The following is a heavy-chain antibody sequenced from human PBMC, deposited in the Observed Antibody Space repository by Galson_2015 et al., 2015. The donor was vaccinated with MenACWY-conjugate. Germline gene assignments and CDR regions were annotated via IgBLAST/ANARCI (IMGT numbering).Heavy chain of an antibody. Sequence: SVKVSCKASGYTFTSYGISWVRQAPGQGLEWMGWISAYNGNTNYAQKLQGRVTMTTDTSTSTAYMELRSLRSDDTAMYYCARDGGIVGATGEGDYWGQGTLVTVSS. CDR2: ISAYNGNT. CDR3: ARDGGIVGATGEGDY. D-gene: IGHD1-26*01. J-gene: IGHJ4*02. CDR1: GYTFTSYG. V-gene: IGHV1-18*01.